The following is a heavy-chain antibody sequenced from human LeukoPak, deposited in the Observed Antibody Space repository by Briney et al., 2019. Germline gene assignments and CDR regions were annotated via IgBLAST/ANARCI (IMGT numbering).Heavy chain of an antibody. CDR2: IYYSGST. D-gene: IGHD5-24*01. Sequence: GSLRLSCAASGFTFSTYWMTWVRQAPGKGLEWIGYIYYSGSTYYNPSLKSRVTISVDTSKNQFSLKLSSVTAADTAVYYCARGGDGYNNIGDYNWFDPWGQGTLVTVSS. V-gene: IGHV4-59*06. CDR3: ARGGDGYNNIGDYNWFDP. J-gene: IGHJ5*02. CDR1: GFTFSTYW.